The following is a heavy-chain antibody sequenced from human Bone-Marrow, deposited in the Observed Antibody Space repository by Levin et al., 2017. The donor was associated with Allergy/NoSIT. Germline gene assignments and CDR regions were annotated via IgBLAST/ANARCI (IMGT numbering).Heavy chain of an antibody. CDR3: ARYQGGSVEI. V-gene: IGHV3-30-3*01. D-gene: IGHD2-15*01. Sequence: GESLKISCAASGFTFSDYAIHWVRQAPGKGLEWVAVVSYDGGNKYYAGSVKGRFTISRDNSKNTLFLQMNTLRPDDTAMYFCARYQGGSVEIWRHGTMVVVSS. J-gene: IGHJ3*01. CDR1: GFTFSDYA. CDR2: VSYDGGNK.